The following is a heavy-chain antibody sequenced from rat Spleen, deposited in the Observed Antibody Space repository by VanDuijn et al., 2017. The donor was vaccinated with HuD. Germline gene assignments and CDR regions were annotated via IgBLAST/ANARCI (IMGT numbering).Heavy chain of an antibody. J-gene: IGHJ3*01. CDR2: IVYDGTRT. D-gene: IGHD4-3*01. Sequence: EVQLVESGGGLVQPGRSLKLSCAASGFTFSDYAMAWVRQAPKKGLEWVATIVYDGTRTYFRDSVKGRFTLSRDNTKSTLYLQMDSLRSEDTATYYCAVAGYGYWGQGTLVTVSS. CDR1: GFTFSDYA. V-gene: IGHV5-17*01. CDR3: AVAGYGY.